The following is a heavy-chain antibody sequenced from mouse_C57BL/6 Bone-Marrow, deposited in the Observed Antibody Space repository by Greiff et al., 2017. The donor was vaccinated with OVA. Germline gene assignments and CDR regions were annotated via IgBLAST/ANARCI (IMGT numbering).Heavy chain of an antibody. Sequence: VQLQQSGAELVRPGASVTLSCKASGYTFTDYEMHWVKQTPVHGLEWIGAIDPETGGTAYNQKFKGKAILTADKSSSTAYMELRSLTSEDSAVYYCTRYDYGYDEDPWFAYWGQGTLVTVSA. CDR1: GYTFTDYE. CDR2: IDPETGGT. D-gene: IGHD2-2*01. J-gene: IGHJ3*01. V-gene: IGHV1-15*01. CDR3: TRYDYGYDEDPWFAY.